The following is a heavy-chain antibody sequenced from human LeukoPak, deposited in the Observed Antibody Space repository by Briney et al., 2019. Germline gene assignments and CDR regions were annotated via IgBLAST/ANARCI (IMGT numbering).Heavy chain of an antibody. J-gene: IGHJ5*02. CDR3: AREKVRGVRNWFDP. V-gene: IGHV4-30-4*01. D-gene: IGHD3-10*01. CDR1: GGSISSGDYY. CDR2: IYYSGST. Sequence: SQTLSLTCTVSGGSISSGDYYWSWIRQPPGNGLEWIGYIYYSGSTYYNPSLKSRVTISVDTSKNQFSLKLSSVTAADTAVYYCAREKVRGVRNWFDPWGQGTLVTVSS.